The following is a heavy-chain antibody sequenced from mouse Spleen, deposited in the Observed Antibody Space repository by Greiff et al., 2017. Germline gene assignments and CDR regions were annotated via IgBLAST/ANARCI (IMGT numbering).Heavy chain of an antibody. D-gene: IGHD3-3*01. CDR3: ARHVGYFDY. Sequence: EVQVVESGGGLVKRGGSLKLSCAASGFTFSSYAMSWVRQTPEKRLEWVATISSGGGNTYYPDSVKGRFTISRDNAKNTLYLQMSSLKSEDTAMYYCARHVGYFDYWGQGTTLTVSS. V-gene: IGHV5-9-3*01. CDR2: ISSGGGNT. J-gene: IGHJ2*01. CDR1: GFTFSSYA.